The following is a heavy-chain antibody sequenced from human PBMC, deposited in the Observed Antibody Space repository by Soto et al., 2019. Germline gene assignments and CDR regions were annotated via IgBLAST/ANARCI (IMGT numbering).Heavy chain of an antibody. J-gene: IGHJ5*02. D-gene: IGHD3-9*01. CDR2: ISGTGTST. V-gene: IGHV3-74*01. Sequence: PGGSLRLSCAASGFTFSSYWMHWVRQAPGKGLEWVSRISGTGTSTNYADSVRGRFTISRDNAKNSLYLQMNNLRAEDTAVYYCVRHARLAASWGPGTLVTVSS. CDR1: GFTFSSYW. CDR3: VRHARLAAS.